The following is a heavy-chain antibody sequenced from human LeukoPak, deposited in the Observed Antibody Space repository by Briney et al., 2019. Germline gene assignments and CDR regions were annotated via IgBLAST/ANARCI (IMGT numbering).Heavy chain of an antibody. V-gene: IGHV1-3*01. D-gene: IGHD3-22*01. CDR3: ASQGSSGYHPPPYYYYGMDV. Sequence: ASVKVSCKASGYTFTSYAMHWVRQAPGQRLEWMGWINAGNGNTKYSQKFQGRVTITRDTSASTAYMELSSLRSEDTAVYYCASQGSSGYHPPPYYYYGMDVXXQGXTXTVSS. J-gene: IGHJ6*02. CDR1: GYTFTSYA. CDR2: INAGNGNT.